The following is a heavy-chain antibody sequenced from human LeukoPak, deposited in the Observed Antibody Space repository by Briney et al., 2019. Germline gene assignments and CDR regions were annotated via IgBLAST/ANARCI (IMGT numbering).Heavy chain of an antibody. D-gene: IGHD2-8*01. Sequence: ASVKVSCKASGYTFTSYGISWVRQAPGQGLEWMGWISAYNGNTNYAQKLQGRVTMTTDTSTSTAYMELSSLRSDDTAVYYCAREDFTNYLNNAFDIWGQGTMVTVSS. CDR2: ISAYNGNT. CDR3: AREDFTNYLNNAFDI. J-gene: IGHJ3*02. V-gene: IGHV1-18*01. CDR1: GYTFTSYG.